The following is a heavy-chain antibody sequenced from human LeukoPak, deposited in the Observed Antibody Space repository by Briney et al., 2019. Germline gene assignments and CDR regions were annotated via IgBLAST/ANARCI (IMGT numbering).Heavy chain of an antibody. J-gene: IGHJ4*02. CDR3: ARPSGVGATLYYFDQ. V-gene: IGHV1-46*01. Sequence: GASVKVSCKASGYTFTDYYMHWVRQAPGQGFEWMGIINPITGRTSYAQEFQGRVTMTRDTSTSTSYMALSSLRSEDTAVYYCARPSGVGATLYYFDQWGQGTLVTVSS. D-gene: IGHD1-26*01. CDR1: GYTFTDYY. CDR2: INPITGRT.